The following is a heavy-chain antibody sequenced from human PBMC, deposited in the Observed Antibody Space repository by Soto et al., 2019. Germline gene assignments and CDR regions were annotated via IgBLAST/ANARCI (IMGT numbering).Heavy chain of an antibody. Sequence: EVQLLESGGGLVQRGGSLRLSCAASGFTFSSYAMTSVRQAPGKGLEWVSAITGSGDSTYYADSVKGRFTISRDNTKYTLSLQADSLRAEDTAVYFCAKNVGTYYDCYAMDVWGQVTTVTVSS. CDR3: AKNVGTYYDCYAMDV. CDR2: ITGSGDST. V-gene: IGHV3-23*01. D-gene: IGHD1-1*01. J-gene: IGHJ6*02. CDR1: GFTFSSYA.